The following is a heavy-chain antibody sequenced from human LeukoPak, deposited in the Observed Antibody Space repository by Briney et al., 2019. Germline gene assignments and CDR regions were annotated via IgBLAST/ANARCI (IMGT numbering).Heavy chain of an antibody. J-gene: IGHJ5*02. V-gene: IGHV1-69*13. D-gene: IGHD2-2*01. CDR3: ARDRAVVPAAYLGFDP. Sequence: GASVKVSCKASGGTFSSYAISWVRRAPGQGLEWMGGIIPIFGTANYAQKFQGRVTITADESTSTAYMELSSLRSEDTAVYYCARDRAVVPAAYLGFDPWGQGTLVTVSS. CDR2: IIPIFGTA. CDR1: GGTFSSYA.